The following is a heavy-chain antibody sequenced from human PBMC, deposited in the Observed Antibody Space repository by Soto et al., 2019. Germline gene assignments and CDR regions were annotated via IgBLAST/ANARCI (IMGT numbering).Heavy chain of an antibody. J-gene: IGHJ6*04. CDR1: GGTFSSYT. D-gene: IGHD2-2*01. CDR2: IIPILGIA. CDR3: ARKGYCSSTSCYVDV. Sequence: ASVKVSCKASGGTFSSYTISWVRQAPGQGLEWMGRIIPILGIANYAQKFQGRVTITADKSTSTAYMELSSLRSEDTAVYYCARKGYCSSTSCYVDVWGKGTTVTVSS. V-gene: IGHV1-69*02.